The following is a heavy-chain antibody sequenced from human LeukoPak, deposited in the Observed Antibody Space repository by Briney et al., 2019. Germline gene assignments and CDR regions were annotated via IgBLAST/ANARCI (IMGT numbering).Heavy chain of an antibody. V-gene: IGHV1-18*01. J-gene: IGHJ5*02. CDR3: ARVAKDFWSGYFSRFDP. Sequence: ASVKVSCKASGYTSTSYGISWVRQAPGQGLEWMGWISAYNGNTNYARKLQGRVTMTTDTSTSTAYMELRSLRSDDTAVYYCARVAKDFWSGYFSRFDPWGQGTLVTVSS. CDR2: ISAYNGNT. D-gene: IGHD3-3*01. CDR1: GYTSTSYG.